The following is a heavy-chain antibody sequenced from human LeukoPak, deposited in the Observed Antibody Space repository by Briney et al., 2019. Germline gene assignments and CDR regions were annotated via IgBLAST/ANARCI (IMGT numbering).Heavy chain of an antibody. CDR2: MNQDGSDT. V-gene: IGHV3-74*01. J-gene: IGHJ4*02. CDR1: GFTLSSDW. CDR3: ASVFGY. Sequence: PGGSLTLSCSASGFTLSSDWMHWVRQAPGKGLDWVSRMNQDGSDTSYADSVKGRFTISRDNAKHTVYLQMNSLRAEDSAVYYCASVFGYWGQGTLATVSS.